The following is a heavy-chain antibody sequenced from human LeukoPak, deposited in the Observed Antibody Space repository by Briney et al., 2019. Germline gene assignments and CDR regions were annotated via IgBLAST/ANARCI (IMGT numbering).Heavy chain of an antibody. CDR3: AREGRDYYDPHAFDI. Sequence: PGGSLRLSCAASGFTFSTYGMHWVRQAPGTGLEWVAIIWNDGRYKHYTDSVKGRFTISRDNSNNTVYLQMNSLRAEDTAVYYCAREGRDYYDPHAFDIWGQGTMVTVSS. V-gene: IGHV3-33*01. D-gene: IGHD3-22*01. CDR2: IWNDGRYK. CDR1: GFTFSTYG. J-gene: IGHJ3*02.